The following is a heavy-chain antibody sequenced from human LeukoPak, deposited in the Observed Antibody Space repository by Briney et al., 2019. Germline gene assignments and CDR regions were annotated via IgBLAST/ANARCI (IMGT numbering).Heavy chain of an antibody. CDR3: AKDIWYRSSWFHGTDV. Sequence: GGSLRLSCAASGFTFDDYAMHWVRQAPGKGLEWVSGVTWNSGIIGYADSVKGRFTISRDNAKNSLYLQLNSLRAEDTALYYCAKDIWYRSSWFHGTDVWGQGTTVTVSS. D-gene: IGHD6-13*01. J-gene: IGHJ6*02. V-gene: IGHV3-9*01. CDR2: VTWNSGII. CDR1: GFTFDDYA.